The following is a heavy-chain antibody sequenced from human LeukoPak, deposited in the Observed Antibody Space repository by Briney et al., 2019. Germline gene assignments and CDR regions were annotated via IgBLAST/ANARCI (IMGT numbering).Heavy chain of an antibody. CDR3: AREGGEVYDFWSGYFLSDAFDI. CDR1: GGSFSGYY. Sequence: PSETLSLTCAVYGGSFSGYYWSWIRQPPGKGLEWIGEINHSGSTNYNPSLKSRVTISVDTSKNQFSLKLSSVTAADTAVYYCAREGGEVYDFWSGYFLSDAFDIWGQGTMVTVSS. D-gene: IGHD3-3*01. J-gene: IGHJ3*02. CDR2: INHSGST. V-gene: IGHV4-34*01.